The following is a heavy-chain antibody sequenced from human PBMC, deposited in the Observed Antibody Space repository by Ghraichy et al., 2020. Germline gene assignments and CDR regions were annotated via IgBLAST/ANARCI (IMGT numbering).Heavy chain of an antibody. D-gene: IGHD3-3*01. J-gene: IGHJ6*02. CDR3: SRANYDFWSASNYYYGLDV. Sequence: ETLSLTCAASGFTFSNYSMNWVRQAPGKGLEGISYINFTGSTTYYADSVKGRFSISRDNAKNSLYLQMNSLRDEDAAVYYCSRANYDFWSASNYYYGLDVRGQGTTVTVSS. CDR1: GFTFSNYS. V-gene: IGHV3-48*02. CDR2: INFTGSTT.